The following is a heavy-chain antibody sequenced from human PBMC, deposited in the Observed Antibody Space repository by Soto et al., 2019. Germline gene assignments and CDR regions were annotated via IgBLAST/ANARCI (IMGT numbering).Heavy chain of an antibody. CDR2: IVVGSGNT. Sequence: MQLVQSGPEVKKPGTSVKVSCKASGFTFTSPAVQWVRPARGQRLEWLGWIVVGSGNTNYAQKFQERVTITRDMPKSTADLGLSSLRSEDTAVYYCAAPREYSGYDSYYYYGMDVWGQVTTVTVSS. D-gene: IGHD5-12*01. J-gene: IGHJ6*02. CDR1: GFTFTSPA. V-gene: IGHV1-58*01. CDR3: AAPREYSGYDSYYYYGMDV.